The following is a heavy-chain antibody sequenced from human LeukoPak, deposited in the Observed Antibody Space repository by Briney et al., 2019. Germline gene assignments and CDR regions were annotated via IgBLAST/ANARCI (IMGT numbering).Heavy chain of an antibody. Sequence: SETLSLTCTVSGGSISSGGYYWSWIRQPPGKGLEWIGYIYHSGSTYYNPSLKSRVTISVDTSKNQFSLKLSSVTAADTAVYYCARALYCSSTSCYRGYYFDYWGQGALVTVSS. V-gene: IGHV4-30-2*05. CDR3: ARALYCSSTSCYRGYYFDY. D-gene: IGHD2-2*01. CDR1: GGSISSGGYY. CDR2: IYHSGST. J-gene: IGHJ4*02.